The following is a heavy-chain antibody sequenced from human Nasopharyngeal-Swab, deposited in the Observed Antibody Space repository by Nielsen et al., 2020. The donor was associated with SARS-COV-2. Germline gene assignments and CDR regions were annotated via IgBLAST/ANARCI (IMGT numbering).Heavy chain of an antibody. D-gene: IGHD5-12*01. CDR3: ARLSGYSGYDERAFDY. Sequence: SETLSLTCTVSGDSISSSSYYWGWIRQPPWKGLEWIGSIYYSGSTYYNPSLKSRVTISVDTSKNQFSLKLSSVTAADTAVYYCARLSGYSGYDERAFDYWGQGTLVTVSS. CDR2: IYYSGST. J-gene: IGHJ4*02. CDR1: GDSISSSSYY. V-gene: IGHV4-39*01.